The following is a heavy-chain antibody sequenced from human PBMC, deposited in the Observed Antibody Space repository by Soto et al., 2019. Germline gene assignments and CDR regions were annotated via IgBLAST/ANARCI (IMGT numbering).Heavy chain of an antibody. V-gene: IGHV3-48*02. CDR3: ARDPGYSYGPPDY. D-gene: IGHD5-18*01. J-gene: IGHJ4*02. CDR2: ISSSTI. Sequence: GGSLRLSCAAPGFTFSSYSMNWVRQAPGKGLEWVSYISSSTIYYADSVKGRFTISRDNAKNSLYLQMNSLRDEDTAVYYCARDPGYSYGPPDYWGQGTLVTVSS. CDR1: GFTFSSYS.